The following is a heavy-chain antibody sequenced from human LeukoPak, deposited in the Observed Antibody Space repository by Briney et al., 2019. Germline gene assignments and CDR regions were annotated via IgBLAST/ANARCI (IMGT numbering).Heavy chain of an antibody. CDR2: IHTSGTT. J-gene: IGHJ5*02. Sequence: SETLSLTCTVSGGSISSYYWSWIRQPAGKGLEWIGRIHTSGTTNYNPSLKSRVTISVDTSRNRFSLRLSSVPAADTAVYYCAKVGLSIRGWFDPWGQGTLVTVSS. D-gene: IGHD2/OR15-2a*01. V-gene: IGHV4-4*07. CDR1: GGSISSYY. CDR3: AKVGLSIRGWFDP.